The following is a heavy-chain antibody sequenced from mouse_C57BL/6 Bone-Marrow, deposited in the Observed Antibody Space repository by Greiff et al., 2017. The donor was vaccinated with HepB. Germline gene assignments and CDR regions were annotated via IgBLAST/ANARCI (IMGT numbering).Heavy chain of an antibody. Sequence: EVQLQQSGPELVKPGASVKISCKASGYTFTDYYMNWVKQSHGKSLEWIGDINPNNGGTSYNQKFKGKATLTVDKSSSTAYMELRSLTSEDSAVYYCARHYGSREYYFDYWGQGTTLTVSS. CDR1: GYTFTDYY. CDR2: INPNNGGT. V-gene: IGHV1-26*01. CDR3: ARHYGSREYYFDY. J-gene: IGHJ2*01. D-gene: IGHD1-1*01.